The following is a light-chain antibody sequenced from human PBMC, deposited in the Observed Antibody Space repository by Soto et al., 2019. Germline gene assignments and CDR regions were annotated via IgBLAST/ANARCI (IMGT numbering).Light chain of an antibody. V-gene: IGKV1-39*01. Sequence: DIQMTQSPSSLSASVGDRVTITCRASQSIRSYLNWYQHRPGKAPKLLIYAAITLQSVVPSRFSGSRLGADFTLTISSLQPGDCATYYFQPIYNTPFTFVLGTTVYIK. CDR3: QPIYNTPFT. CDR1: QSIRSY. J-gene: IGKJ3*01. CDR2: AAI.